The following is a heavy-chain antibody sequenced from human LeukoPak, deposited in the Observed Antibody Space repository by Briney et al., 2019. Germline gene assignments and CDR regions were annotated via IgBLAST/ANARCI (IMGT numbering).Heavy chain of an antibody. CDR3: ARDNWEVTANGGYNYFLFYYTDV. V-gene: IGHV3-30*01. J-gene: IGHJ6*03. D-gene: IGHD2-21*02. CDR1: GFTFSSYA. CDR2: ISYDGSNK. Sequence: GGSLRLSCAASGFTFSSYALYWVRQAPGKGLEWVAVISYDGSNKYFADSVKGRFTISRDNSKNTLYLQMNSPRADDTAVYYCARDNWEVTANGGYNYFLFYYTDVWGKGTTVTVSS.